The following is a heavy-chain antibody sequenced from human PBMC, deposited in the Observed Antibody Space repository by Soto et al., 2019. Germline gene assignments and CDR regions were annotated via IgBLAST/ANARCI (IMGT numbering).Heavy chain of an antibody. D-gene: IGHD6-13*01. CDR3: ARDRAIAAAGTAPGIFDY. CDR1: GFTFSSYS. Sequence: GESLKISCAASGFTFSSYSMNWVRQAPGKGLEWVSSISSSSSYIYYADSVKGRFTISRDNAKNSLYLQMNSLRAEDTAVYYCARDRAIAAAGTAPGIFDYWGQGTLVTVSS. J-gene: IGHJ4*02. V-gene: IGHV3-21*01. CDR2: ISSSSSYI.